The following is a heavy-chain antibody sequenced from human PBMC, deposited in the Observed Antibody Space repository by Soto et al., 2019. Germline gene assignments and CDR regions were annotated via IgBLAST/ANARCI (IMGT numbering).Heavy chain of an antibody. CDR1: GGSISSSNYC. V-gene: IGHV4-39*01. J-gene: IGHJ6*04. CDR2: IHYSGRT. CDR3: ARVSTARTDYCATAMDV. Sequence: QLQLQESGPGLVKPSETQSLTCTVSGGSISSSNYCWGWTRQPPGKRLEWIGSIHYSGRTYYSPSPRPRVTISADPAKSQFSLNLSSVTAAHTAVYYCARVSTARTDYCATAMDVWGAGTTVSVSS. D-gene: IGHD4-17*01.